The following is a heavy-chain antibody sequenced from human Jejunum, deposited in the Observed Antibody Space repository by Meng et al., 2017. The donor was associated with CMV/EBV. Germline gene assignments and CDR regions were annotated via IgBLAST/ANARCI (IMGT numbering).Heavy chain of an antibody. CDR3: ARVPAGYWIDP. V-gene: IGHV1-69*04. J-gene: IGHJ5*02. CDR2: IIPVLGIA. Sequence: SCKASGVTVSSYAISWVRQAPGQGLEWMGQIIPVLGIANYAQKFQGRVTITADKSTSTAYMELSSLRSDDTAVYYCARVPAGYWIDPWGQGTLVTVSS. CDR1: GVTVSSYA.